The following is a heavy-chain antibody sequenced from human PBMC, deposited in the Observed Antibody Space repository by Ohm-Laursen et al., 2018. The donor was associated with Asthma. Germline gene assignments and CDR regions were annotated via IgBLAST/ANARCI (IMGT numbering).Heavy chain of an antibody. V-gene: IGHV3-30*18. J-gene: IGHJ5*02. CDR3: AKDGYGVQA. D-gene: IGHD4-17*01. CDR2: ISYDGSNK. CDR1: GFTFSSYG. Sequence: SLRLSCAAPGFTFSSYGMHWVRQAPGKGLEWVAVISYDGSNKYYADSVKGRFTISRDNSKNTLYLQMNSLRAEDTAVYYCAKDGYGVQAWGQGTLVTVSS.